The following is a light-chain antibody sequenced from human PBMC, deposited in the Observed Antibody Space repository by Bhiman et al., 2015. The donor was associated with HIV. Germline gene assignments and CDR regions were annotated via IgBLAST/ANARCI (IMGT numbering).Light chain of an antibody. CDR2: DVS. V-gene: IGLV2-23*01. J-gene: IGLJ2*01. CDR3: CSYAGSSTVL. Sequence: QSALTQPASVSGSPGQSITISCIGTSSDVGGYNYVSWYQQHPGKAPKLMIYDVSKRPSGVSNRFSGSKSGKMASLTISGLQAEDEADYYCCSYAGSSTVLFGGGTKLTVL. CDR1: SSDVGGYNY.